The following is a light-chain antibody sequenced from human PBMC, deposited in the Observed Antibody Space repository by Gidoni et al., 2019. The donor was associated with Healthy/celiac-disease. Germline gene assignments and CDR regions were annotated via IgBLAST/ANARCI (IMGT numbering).Light chain of an antibody. Sequence: DNVTTQTPLSPSVTPGHPASISCKSSQSLLHSDGKTYLYWYPQKPGQPPQHLIYEVSKRFSGVPDRFSGGGSGTDFTLKISRVEAENVGVYYCMQSIQLPFTFGPGTKVDIK. CDR3: MQSIQLPFT. V-gene: IGKV2D-29*01. CDR2: EVS. J-gene: IGKJ3*01. CDR1: QSLLHSDGKTY.